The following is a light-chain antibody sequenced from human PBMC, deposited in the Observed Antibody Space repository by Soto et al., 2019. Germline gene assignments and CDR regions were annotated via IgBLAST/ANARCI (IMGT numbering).Light chain of an antibody. CDR3: QQYNHYYS. V-gene: IGKV1-5*01. CDR1: QSIDRW. Sequence: DIQLTQSPSTLSASVGDRVTITCRASQSIDRWLAWYQQKLGTAPELLIHDASSLESGVPSRFSGSGSATEFTLTINSLQPDDFATYYCQQYNHYYSFGQGTKLEIK. J-gene: IGKJ2*03. CDR2: DAS.